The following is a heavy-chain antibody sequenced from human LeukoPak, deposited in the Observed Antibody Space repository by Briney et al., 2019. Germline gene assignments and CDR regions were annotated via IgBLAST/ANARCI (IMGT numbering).Heavy chain of an antibody. V-gene: IGHV4-30-4*01. CDR2: IYYTGST. CDR1: GASISSDYYY. D-gene: IGHD3-3*01. Sequence: SQTLSLTCTVSGASISSDYYYWNWIRQPPGKGLEWIGYIYYTGSTYYNPSLKSRLNISKDASKNQFSLTLSSVTAADTAVYYCARCDDFPNWFDHWGQGTLVTVTS. J-gene: IGHJ5*02. CDR3: ARCDDFPNWFDH.